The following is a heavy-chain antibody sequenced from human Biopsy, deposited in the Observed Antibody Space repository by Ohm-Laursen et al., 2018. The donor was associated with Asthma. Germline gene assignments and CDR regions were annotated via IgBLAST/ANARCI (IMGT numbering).Heavy chain of an antibody. CDR3: VAGFPKDNVRYSFEF. V-gene: IGHV1-2*04. CDR2: INPNSGGT. D-gene: IGHD5-18*01. J-gene: IGHJ4*02. CDR1: GYTFTGYY. Sequence: ASVKVSCKPSGYTFTGYYMHWVRQAPGQGLEWMGWINPNSGGTNYAQKFQGWATMTRDTSISTAYMELSRLRSDDTAVYYCVAGFPKDNVRYSFEFWGQGTLVSVSA.